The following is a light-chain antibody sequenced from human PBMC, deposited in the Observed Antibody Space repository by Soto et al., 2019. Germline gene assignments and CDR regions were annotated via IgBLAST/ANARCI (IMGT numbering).Light chain of an antibody. CDR3: QQSHGIPYT. Sequence: DIQMTQSPSSLSASVGDRVTITCRASQTITGYLNWYQQRPGQAPKLLIYAAFSLNSGVTSRFSGSGSGTDFTLTINSLQPEDFATSSCQQSHGIPYTFGQGTKLEIK. J-gene: IGKJ2*01. CDR2: AAF. V-gene: IGKV1-39*01. CDR1: QTITGY.